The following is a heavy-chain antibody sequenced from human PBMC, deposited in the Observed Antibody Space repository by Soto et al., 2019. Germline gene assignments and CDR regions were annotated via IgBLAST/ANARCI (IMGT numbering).Heavy chain of an antibody. V-gene: IGHV3-74*01. CDR2: ISGDGVTT. CDR3: AREYYGLLTGSYTDY. CDR1: GFPFSSYW. J-gene: IGHJ4*02. D-gene: IGHD3-9*01. Sequence: EVQLVESGGDLVQRGGSLRLSCAASGFPFSSYWMHWVRHTPGKGLDWVARISGDGVTTYYADSVKGRFTVSRDNAKNTLSLQKSGLRAEDTAVYYCAREYYGLLTGSYTDYWGQGTLVSVSS.